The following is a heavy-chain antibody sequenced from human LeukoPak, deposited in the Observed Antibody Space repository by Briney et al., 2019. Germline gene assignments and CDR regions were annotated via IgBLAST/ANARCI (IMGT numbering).Heavy chain of an antibody. CDR1: GYSFTNYW. CDR2: IYPGDSDT. J-gene: IGHJ4*02. Sequence: GESLKISCKGSGYSFTNYWITWVRQMPGKGLEWMGIIYPGDSDTRYSPSFQGQVTISADKSISTAYLQWSSLKASDTAIYYCARGKIGYSYGSYYWGQGTLVTVSS. V-gene: IGHV5-51*01. CDR3: ARGKIGYSYGSYY. D-gene: IGHD5-18*01.